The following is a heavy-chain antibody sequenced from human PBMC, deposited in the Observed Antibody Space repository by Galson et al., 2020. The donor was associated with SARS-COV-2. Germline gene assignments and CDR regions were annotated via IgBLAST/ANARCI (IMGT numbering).Heavy chain of an antibody. CDR2: MNPNSGNT. D-gene: IGHD3-3*01. CDR1: GYTFTSYD. J-gene: IGHJ6*03. CDR3: SRAGARRTIFGVVIHDPYYYDCRDV. V-gene: IGHV1-8*01. Sequence: ASVKVSCKASGYTFTSYDINWVRQATGQGLEWMGWMNPNSGNTGYAQKFQGRVTMTRNTSISTAYMELSSLRSEDTAVYYCSRAGARRTIFGVVIHDPYYYDCRDVGGEGATGTVSS.